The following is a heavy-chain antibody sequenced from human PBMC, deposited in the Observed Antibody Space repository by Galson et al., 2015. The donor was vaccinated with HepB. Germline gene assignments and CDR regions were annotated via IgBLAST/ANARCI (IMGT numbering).Heavy chain of an antibody. CDR2: MNPNSGNT. D-gene: IGHD2-2*01. J-gene: IGHJ6*03. Sequence: SVKVSCKASGYTFTSYDINWVRQATGQGLEWMGWMNPNSGNTGYAQKFQGRVTMTRNTSISTAYMELSSLRSEDTAVYYCARKDIVVVPAANLGNYYYYYMDVWGKGTTVTVSS. CDR3: ARKDIVVVPAANLGNYYYYYMDV. CDR1: GYTFTSYD. V-gene: IGHV1-8*01.